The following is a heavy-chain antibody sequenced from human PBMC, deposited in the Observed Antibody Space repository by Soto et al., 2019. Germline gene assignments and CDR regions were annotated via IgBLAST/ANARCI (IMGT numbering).Heavy chain of an antibody. D-gene: IGHD1-1*01. Sequence: QVQLQQWGAGLLKPSETLSLTCAVYGGSFSGYYWSWIRQPPGKGLEWIGEINNSGRTNYNPSLKIRVTITLASSKNQCSLKLTSVTAADTAVYYCAGLLTTEGCMDVWGQGTTVTFSS. V-gene: IGHV4-34*01. CDR2: INNSGRT. CDR3: AGLLTTEGCMDV. J-gene: IGHJ6*02. CDR1: GGSFSGYY.